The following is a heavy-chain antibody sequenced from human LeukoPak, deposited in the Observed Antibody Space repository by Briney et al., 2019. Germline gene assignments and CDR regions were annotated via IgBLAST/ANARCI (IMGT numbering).Heavy chain of an antibody. D-gene: IGHD1-14*01. Sequence: GGSLRLSCAASGFTFSSYGMHWVRQAPGKGLEWVAVIWYDGSNKYYADSVKGRFTISRDNSKNTLYLQMNSLRAEDTAVYYCARDRKATRGVDYWGQGTLVTVSS. CDR1: GFTFSSYG. CDR2: IWYDGSNK. CDR3: ARDRKATRGVDY. V-gene: IGHV3-33*01. J-gene: IGHJ4*02.